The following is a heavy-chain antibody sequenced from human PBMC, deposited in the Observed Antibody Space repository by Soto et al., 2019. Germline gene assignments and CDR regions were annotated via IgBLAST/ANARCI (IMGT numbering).Heavy chain of an antibody. CDR2: ILPVLGTT. CDR3: ARDRALRGFDY. V-gene: IGHV1-69*18. J-gene: IGHJ4*02. CDR1: GDDFRNNA. Sequence: QVQLVQSGAEVKKPGSSVKVSCKASGDDFRNNAISWVRQAPGQGLEWMGTILPVLGTTNYAQNFKGRVTFTTDDSAGTAYMEWRGLRSDDTAVYYCARDRALRGFDYWGQGTLITVSS.